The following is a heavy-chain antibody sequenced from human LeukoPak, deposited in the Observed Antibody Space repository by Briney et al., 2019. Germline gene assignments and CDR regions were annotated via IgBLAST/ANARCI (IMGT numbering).Heavy chain of an antibody. D-gene: IGHD5-18*01. V-gene: IGHV1-69*05. CDR1: GGTFSNYA. Sequence: SVKVSCKASGGTFSNYAISWVRQAPGQGLEWMGRIIPIFDTANYAQKFQGRVTITTDESTSTAYMELSSLRSEDTAVYYCARGGIQLWLQDSYFDYWGQGTLVTVSS. J-gene: IGHJ4*02. CDR2: IIPIFDTA. CDR3: ARGGIQLWLQDSYFDY.